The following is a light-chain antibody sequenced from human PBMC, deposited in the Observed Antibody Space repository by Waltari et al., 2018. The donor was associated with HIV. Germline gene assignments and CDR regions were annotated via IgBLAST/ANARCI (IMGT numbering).Light chain of an antibody. CDR1: SSNIGSYT. V-gene: IGLV1-44*01. CDR3: AAWEDSLNGPIWV. J-gene: IGLJ3*02. CDR2: SNH. Sequence: QSVLTQPPSASGTPGQRVTISCSGSSSNIGSYTVNWYQQIPGTAPKLLIFSNHYRPSGVPDRFSGSKSGTSASLAISGLHSDDEADYFCAAWEDSLNGPIWVFGGGTKLTVL.